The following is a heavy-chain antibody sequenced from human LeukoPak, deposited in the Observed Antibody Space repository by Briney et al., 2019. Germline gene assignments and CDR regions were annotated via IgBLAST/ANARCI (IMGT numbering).Heavy chain of an antibody. CDR2: ISTSGSTI. Sequence: PGGSLRLSCAASGFTFSSYEMNWVRQAPGKGLDWVSYISTSGSTIYYADSVKGRFTISRDNAKNSLYLQMNSLRAEDTAVYYCARGAYSSSWYWFDPWGQGTLVTVSS. CDR3: ARGAYSSSWYWFDP. V-gene: IGHV3-48*03. CDR1: GFTFSSYE. J-gene: IGHJ5*02. D-gene: IGHD6-13*01.